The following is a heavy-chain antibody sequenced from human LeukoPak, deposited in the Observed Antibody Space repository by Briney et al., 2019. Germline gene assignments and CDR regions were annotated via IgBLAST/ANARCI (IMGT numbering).Heavy chain of an antibody. Sequence: NPSETLSLTCAVSGGSISSGGYSWSWIRQPPGKGLEWIGCIYHSGSTYYNPSLKSRVTISVDRSKNQFSLKLSSVTAADTAVYYCAGANKGGSGTPQMDVWGKGTTVTVSS. CDR3: AGANKGGSGTPQMDV. CDR1: GGSISSGGYS. J-gene: IGHJ6*04. V-gene: IGHV4-30-2*01. D-gene: IGHD3-10*01. CDR2: IYHSGST.